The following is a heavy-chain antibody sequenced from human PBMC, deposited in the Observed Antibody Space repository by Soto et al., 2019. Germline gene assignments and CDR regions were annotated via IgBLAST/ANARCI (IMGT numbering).Heavy chain of an antibody. V-gene: IGHV1-69*13. J-gene: IGHJ3*02. CDR2: IIPIFGTA. CDR1: GGTFSSYA. CDR3: ARAVNCSGGSCYSDAFDI. Sequence: SVKVSCKASGGTFSSYAISWVRQAPGQGLEWMGGIIPIFGTANYAQKFQGRVTITADESTSTAYMELSSLRSEDTAVYYCARAVNCSGGSCYSDAFDIWGQGTMVTVSS. D-gene: IGHD2-15*01.